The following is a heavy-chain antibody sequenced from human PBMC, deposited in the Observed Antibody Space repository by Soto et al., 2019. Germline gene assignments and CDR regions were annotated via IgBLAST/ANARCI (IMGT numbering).Heavy chain of an antibody. Sequence: SVKVSCKASGGTFSSYAISWVRQAPGQGLEWMGGIIPIFGTANYAQKFQGRVTITADESTSTAYMELSSLRSEDTAVYYCARNRVEMATIFGNYYYYYGMDVWGQGTTVTVSS. J-gene: IGHJ6*02. D-gene: IGHD3-3*01. CDR1: GGTFSSYA. CDR2: IIPIFGTA. V-gene: IGHV1-69*13. CDR3: ARNRVEMATIFGNYYYYYGMDV.